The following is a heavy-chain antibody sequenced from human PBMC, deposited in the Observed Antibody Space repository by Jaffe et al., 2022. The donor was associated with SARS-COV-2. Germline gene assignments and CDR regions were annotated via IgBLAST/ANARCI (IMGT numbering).Heavy chain of an antibody. J-gene: IGHJ4*02. CDR3: ARGKSYLGWINYYDSSGIDY. CDR1: GGSISSGDYY. V-gene: IGHV4-30-4*01. D-gene: IGHD3-22*01. Sequence: QVQLQESGPGLVKPSQTLSLTCTVSGGSISSGDYYWSWIRQPPGKGLEWIGYIYYSGSTYYNPSLKSRVTISVDTSKNQFSLKLSSVTAADTAVYYCARGKSYLGWINYYDSSGIDYWGQGTLVTVSS. CDR2: IYYSGST.